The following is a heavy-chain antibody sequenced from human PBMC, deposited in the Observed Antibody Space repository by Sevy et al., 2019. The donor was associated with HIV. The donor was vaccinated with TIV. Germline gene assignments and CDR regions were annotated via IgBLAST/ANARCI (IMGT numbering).Heavy chain of an antibody. CDR3: AKGRNSSGWRVFDY. CDR2: ISGSGGST. Sequence: GGSLRLSCAASGFTFSSYAMSWVRQAPGKGLEWVSAISGSGGSTYYADSVKGRFTISRDNSNNTLYLQMNSLRAEDTALYYCAKGRNSSGWRVFDYWGQGTLVTVSS. V-gene: IGHV3-23*01. D-gene: IGHD6-19*01. CDR1: GFTFSSYA. J-gene: IGHJ4*02.